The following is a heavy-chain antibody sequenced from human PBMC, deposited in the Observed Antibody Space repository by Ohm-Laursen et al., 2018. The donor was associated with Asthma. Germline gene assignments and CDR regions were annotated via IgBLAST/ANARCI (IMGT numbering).Heavy chain of an antibody. J-gene: IGHJ4*02. CDR1: GFTFSSYS. D-gene: IGHD4-23*01. V-gene: IGHV3-21*01. Sequence: SLRLSCTASGFTFSSYSMNWVRQAPGKGLEWVSSISSSSSYIYYADSVKGRFTISRDNAKNSLYLQMNSLRAEDTAVYYCARGTNYGGNSAFDYWGQGTLVTVSS. CDR3: ARGTNYGGNSAFDY. CDR2: ISSSSSYI.